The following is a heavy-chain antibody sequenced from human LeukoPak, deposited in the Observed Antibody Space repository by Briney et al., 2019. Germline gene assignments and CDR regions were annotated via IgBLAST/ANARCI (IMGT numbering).Heavy chain of an antibody. CDR2: INHSGST. Sequence: PSETLSLTCAVYGGSCSGYYWSWIRQPPGKGLEWRGEINHSGSTNYNPSLKIRVTISVETSKNQFSLKLSSVTAAATAVYSCARGRSAGSGSYYKTSNWFDPWGQGTLVTVSS. CDR3: ARGRSAGSGSYYKTSNWFDP. J-gene: IGHJ5*02. CDR1: GGSCSGYY. D-gene: IGHD3-10*01. V-gene: IGHV4-34*01.